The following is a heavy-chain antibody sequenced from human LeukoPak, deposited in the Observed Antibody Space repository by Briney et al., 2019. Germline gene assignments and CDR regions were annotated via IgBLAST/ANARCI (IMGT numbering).Heavy chain of an antibody. Sequence: GGSLRLSCAASGFTFSNYGIHWVRQAPGKGLEWVAFIRYDGSDKYYADSVKGRFTISRDSSKNTVYLQMNSLRDEDTAVYYCAKSPYRGGSSWTEFDYWGQGTLVTVSS. V-gene: IGHV3-30*02. CDR3: AKSPYRGGSSWTEFDY. J-gene: IGHJ4*02. CDR2: IRYDGSDK. D-gene: IGHD6-13*01. CDR1: GFTFSNYG.